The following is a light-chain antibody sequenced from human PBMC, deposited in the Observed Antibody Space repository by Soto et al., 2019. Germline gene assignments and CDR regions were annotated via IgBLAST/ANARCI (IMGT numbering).Light chain of an antibody. V-gene: IGKV3-11*01. CDR1: QNVRSY. CDR3: QQRTNWRAT. J-gene: IGKJ1*01. CDR2: DAS. Sequence: DIVMTQSPTTLSLSPGERATLSCRASQNVRSYLAWYQQKPGQAPRLLIYDASNRATGIPARFSGSGSGTDFTLTISSLEPEDFAVYYCQQRTNWRATFGQGTKVDIK.